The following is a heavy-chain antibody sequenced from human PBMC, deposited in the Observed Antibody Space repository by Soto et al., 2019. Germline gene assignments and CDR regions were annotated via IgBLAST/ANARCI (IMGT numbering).Heavy chain of an antibody. CDR3: AKDGDYGDRGGMDV. D-gene: IGHD4-17*01. J-gene: IGHJ6*02. V-gene: IGHV3-30*18. Sequence: QVQLVESGGGVVQPGRSLRLSCAASGFTFSSYGVHWVRQAPGKGLEWVAVISYDGSNKYYADSVKGRFTISRDNSKNTLYLQMNSLRAEDTAVYYCAKDGDYGDRGGMDVWGQGTTVTVSS. CDR1: GFTFSSYG. CDR2: ISYDGSNK.